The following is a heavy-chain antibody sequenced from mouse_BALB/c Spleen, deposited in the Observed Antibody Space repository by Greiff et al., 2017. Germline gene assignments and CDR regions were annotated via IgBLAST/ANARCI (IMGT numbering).Heavy chain of an antibody. J-gene: IGHJ2*01. D-gene: IGHD4-1*01. Sequence: VQLQQPGAELVKPGASVKLSCKASGYTFTSYWMHWVKQRPGQGLEWIGEINPSNGRTNYNEKFKSKATLTVDKSSSTAYMQLSSLTSEDSAVYYCARSWDEDFDYWGQGTTLTVSS. V-gene: IGHV1S81*02. CDR3: ARSWDEDFDY. CDR2: INPSNGRT. CDR1: GYTFTSYW.